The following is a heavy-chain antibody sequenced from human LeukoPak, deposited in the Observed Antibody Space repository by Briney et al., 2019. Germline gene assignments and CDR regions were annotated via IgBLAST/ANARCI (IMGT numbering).Heavy chain of an antibody. V-gene: IGHV5-51*01. CDR3: ARRWGDCSGGSCHFYYFDY. CDR2: IYPGDSDT. CDR1: GYSFTNYW. Sequence: GESLKISCKASGYSFTNYWIGWVRQMPGKGLEWMGIIYPGDSDTRYSPSFQGQVTMSADKSITTAYLQWSSLEASDIAVYYCARRWGDCSGGSCHFYYFDYWGQGTLVTVSS. D-gene: IGHD2-15*01. J-gene: IGHJ4*02.